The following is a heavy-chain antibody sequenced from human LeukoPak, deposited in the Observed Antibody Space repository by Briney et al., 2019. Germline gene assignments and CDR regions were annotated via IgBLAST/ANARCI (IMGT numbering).Heavy chain of an antibody. J-gene: IGHJ4*02. CDR2: INPNSGGT. Sequence: ASVKVSCKASEYTFTGYYMHWVRQAPGQGLEWMGWINPNSGGTNYAQKFQGRVTMTRDTSISTAYMELSRLRSDDTAVYYCARKRWFGELSSDYWGQGTLVTVSS. V-gene: IGHV1-2*02. CDR3: ARKRWFGELSSDY. D-gene: IGHD3-10*01. CDR1: EYTFTGYY.